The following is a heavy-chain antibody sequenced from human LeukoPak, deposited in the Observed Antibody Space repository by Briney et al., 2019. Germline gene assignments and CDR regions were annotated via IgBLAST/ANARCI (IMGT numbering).Heavy chain of an antibody. CDR3: ASPKLCSGGSCYPYYYYGMDV. D-gene: IGHD2-15*01. CDR1: GGTFSSYA. Sequence: SVKVSCKASGGTFSSYAISWVRQAPGQGLEWMGRIIPILGIANYAQKFQGRVAITADKSTSTAYMELSSLRSEDTAVYYCASPKLCSGGSCYPYYYYGMDVWGQGTTVTVSS. J-gene: IGHJ6*02. V-gene: IGHV1-69*04. CDR2: IIPILGIA.